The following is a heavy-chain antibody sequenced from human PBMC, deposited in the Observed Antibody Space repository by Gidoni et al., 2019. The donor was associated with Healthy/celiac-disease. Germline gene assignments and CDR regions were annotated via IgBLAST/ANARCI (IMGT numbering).Heavy chain of an antibody. V-gene: IGHV1-3*05. J-gene: IGHJ6*02. CDR1: GYTFTSYA. D-gene: IGHD2-15*01. Sequence: LVQSGAEEKKPGASVKVSCKASGYTFTSYAMHWVRQAPGQRLEWMGWINAGNSNTKYSQKFQGRVTITRDTSASTAYMELSSLRSEDTAVYYCAREGGYCSGGSCYSDVDYGMDVWGQGTTVTVSS. CDR3: AREGGYCSGGSCYSDVDYGMDV. CDR2: INAGNSNT.